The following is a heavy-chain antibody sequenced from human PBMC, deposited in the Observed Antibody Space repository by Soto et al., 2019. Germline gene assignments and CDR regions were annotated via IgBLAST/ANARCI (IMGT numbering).Heavy chain of an antibody. CDR2: IIPIFGTA. CDR3: ARVISGTIFGINWFDP. CDR1: GGTFSSYA. J-gene: IGHJ5*02. Sequence: GASVKVSCKASGGTFSSYAISWVRQAPGQGLEWMGGIIPIFGTANYAQKFQGRVTITADESTSTAYMELSSLRSEDTAVYYCARVISGTIFGINWFDPWGQGTLVTVSS. D-gene: IGHD3-3*01. V-gene: IGHV1-69*13.